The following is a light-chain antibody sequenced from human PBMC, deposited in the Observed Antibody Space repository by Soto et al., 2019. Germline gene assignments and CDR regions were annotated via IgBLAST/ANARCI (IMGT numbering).Light chain of an antibody. Sequence: QSVLTQVASVSGSPGQAITISCTGTSSDVGGYDYVSWYQQHQGKAPKLMIYKVNYRPSGVSDRFSGSKSGDTSSLTVSGFQAEDEANDSCSSYTNTNTVVFGGGPKLTVL. CDR2: KVN. CDR1: SSDVGGYDY. CDR3: SSYTNTNTVV. V-gene: IGLV2-14*01. J-gene: IGLJ2*01.